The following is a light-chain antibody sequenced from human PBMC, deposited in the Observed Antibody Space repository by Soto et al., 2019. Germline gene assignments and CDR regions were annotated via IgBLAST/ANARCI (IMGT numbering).Light chain of an antibody. CDR1: QRVSRK. V-gene: IGKV3-15*01. CDR2: AAS. Sequence: EIVMPQSPATLSVSPGERATLSCRASQRVSRKIVWYQQKSGQAPRLLIYAASTRATGVPARFTGSGSGTEFTLTITSLQSEDFAVYYCQQYSNWPKTFGQGSRVEIK. J-gene: IGKJ1*01. CDR3: QQYSNWPKT.